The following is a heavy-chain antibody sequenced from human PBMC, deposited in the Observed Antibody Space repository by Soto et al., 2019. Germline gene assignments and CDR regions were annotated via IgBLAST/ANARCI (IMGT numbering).Heavy chain of an antibody. CDR1: GYTFTSYA. D-gene: IGHD3-3*01. J-gene: IGHJ4*02. Sequence: GASVKVSCKASGYTFTSYAMHWVRQAPGQRLEWMGWINAGNGNTKYSQKFKGRVPITRDTSASTAYMELSSLSSEDPAFFFCARDRDLTILGVFIPLWNYWGQETLVTVSS. V-gene: IGHV1-3*01. CDR3: ARDRDLTILGVFIPLWNY. CDR2: INAGNGNT.